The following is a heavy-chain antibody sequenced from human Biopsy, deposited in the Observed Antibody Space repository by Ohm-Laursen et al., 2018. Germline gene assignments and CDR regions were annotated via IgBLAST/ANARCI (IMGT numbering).Heavy chain of an antibody. CDR1: GFTFTSYW. CDR3: TRANRYGLDAFDM. D-gene: IGHD3-16*01. Sequence: SLRLSCTASGFTFTSYWMHWVRHAPGKGLVWVSRINIDGSCTKYADSVKGRFTVSRDNAKNTLYLQMNSLIAEDTAIYYCTRANRYGLDAFDMWGQGTMVTVSS. CDR2: INIDGSCT. V-gene: IGHV3-74*03. J-gene: IGHJ3*02.